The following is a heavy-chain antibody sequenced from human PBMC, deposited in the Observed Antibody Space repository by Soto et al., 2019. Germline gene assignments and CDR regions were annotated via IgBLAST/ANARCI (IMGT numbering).Heavy chain of an antibody. CDR3: VTVNLVGAAYYFDY. D-gene: IGHD1-26*01. CDR1: GGSLSGGTDY. V-gene: IGHV4-30-4*08. Sequence: PSETLSLTCTVSGGSLSGGTDYWSWVRQPPGKGLEWIGYVYYSGTTYSHPSLNSRVSISVDTSENQFSLRLTSVTAADTAVYYCVTVNLVGAAYYFDYWGPGTLVTVSS. J-gene: IGHJ4*02. CDR2: VYYSGTT.